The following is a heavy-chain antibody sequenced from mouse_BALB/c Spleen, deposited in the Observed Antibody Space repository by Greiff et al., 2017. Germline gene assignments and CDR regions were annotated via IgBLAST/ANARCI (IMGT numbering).Heavy chain of an antibody. CDR2: ISSGGSYT. Sequence: EVKLMESGGGLVKPGGSLKLSCAASGFTFSSYAMSWVRQSPEKRLEWVAEISSGGSYTYYPDTVTGRFTISRDNAKNTLYLEMSSLRSEDTAMYYCARGDYYGSSWYFDVWGAGTTVTVSS. J-gene: IGHJ1*01. CDR1: GFTFSSYA. D-gene: IGHD1-1*01. CDR3: ARGDYYGSSWYFDV. V-gene: IGHV5-9-4*01.